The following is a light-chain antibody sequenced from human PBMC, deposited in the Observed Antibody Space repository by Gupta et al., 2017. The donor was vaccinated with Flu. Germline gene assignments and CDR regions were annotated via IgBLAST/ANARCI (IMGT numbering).Light chain of an antibody. CDR2: DAS. CDR1: QSVSSY. Sequence: DIQMTQYPSSLSASVGDTITLSCRASQSVSSYLNWYQQKPGKAPRLLIYDASSLQSGVTSRFSGSGVVTDHNLTINSRQPEDFEAYYCQQTDTHHPSLTFGGGTKVEI. CDR3: QQTDTHHPSLT. V-gene: IGKV1-39*01. J-gene: IGKJ4*01.